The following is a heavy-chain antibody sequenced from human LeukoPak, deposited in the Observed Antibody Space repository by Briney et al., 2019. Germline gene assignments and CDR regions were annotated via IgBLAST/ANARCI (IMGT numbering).Heavy chain of an antibody. CDR1: GFTFSSYG. J-gene: IGHJ5*02. CDR3: AKDRWFRNGRDGYNSGWSDP. CDR2: IRYDGSNK. V-gene: IGHV3-30*02. D-gene: IGHD5-24*01. Sequence: GGSLGLSCAASGFTFSSYGMHWVRQAPGKGLEWVAFIRYDGSNKYYADSVKGRFTISRDNSKNTLYLQMNSLRAEDTAVYYCAKDRWFRNGRDGYNSGWSDPWGQGTLVTVSS.